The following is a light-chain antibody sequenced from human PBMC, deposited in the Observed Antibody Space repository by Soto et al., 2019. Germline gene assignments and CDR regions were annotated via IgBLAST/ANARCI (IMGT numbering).Light chain of an antibody. J-gene: IGKJ4*02. CDR1: PSVSSS. Sequence: EIVLTQSPATLSLSPGERATISCRASPSVSSSLAWYQQKPGKAPRLLIYDASNRATGIPARFSGSGSGTDFTLTIRSLEPEDFAVYYCQKSSHWPLTFGGGTKVEIK. CDR2: DAS. CDR3: QKSSHWPLT. V-gene: IGKV3-11*01.